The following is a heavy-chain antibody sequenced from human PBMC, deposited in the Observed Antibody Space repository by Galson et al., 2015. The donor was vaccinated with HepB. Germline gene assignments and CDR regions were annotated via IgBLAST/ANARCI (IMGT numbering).Heavy chain of an antibody. V-gene: IGHV6-1*01. Sequence: CAISGDSVSSKSATWHWIRQSPSRGLEWLGRTFYRSKWYSEYAVSVKSRITINPETSRNQFSLQLNSVTPDDAAVYYCARDDRKAAPGAYSLDYWGQGTLVAVSS. CDR2: TFYRSKWYS. CDR3: ARDDRKAAPGAYSLDY. D-gene: IGHD6-13*01. CDR1: GDSVSSKSAT. J-gene: IGHJ4*02.